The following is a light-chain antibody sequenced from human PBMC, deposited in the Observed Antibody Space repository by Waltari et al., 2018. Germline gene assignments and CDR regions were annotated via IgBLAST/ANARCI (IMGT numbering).Light chain of an antibody. J-gene: IGKJ1*01. CDR3: QQYNNWPPWT. CDR1: QSVRNN. V-gene: IGKV3-15*01. CDR2: GAS. Sequence: EIVMTQSPATLSVSPGERATLSCRASQSVRNNLVWYQQKPGQAPRLLIYGASTRVTGIPARFHGSWSWTEFTLTISSLQSEDFAVYYCQQYNNWPPWTFGQGTKVEIK.